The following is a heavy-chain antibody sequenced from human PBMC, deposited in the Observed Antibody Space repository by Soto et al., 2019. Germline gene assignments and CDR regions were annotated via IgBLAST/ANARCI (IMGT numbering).Heavy chain of an antibody. D-gene: IGHD3-10*01. CDR1: GGSISSDYSY. V-gene: IGHV4-31*03. Sequence: SETLSLTCTVSGGSISSDYSYWNWIRQHPGKGLEWIGFIYYSGSTYNNPPLQSRVTISVDTSKNQLSLNLSSVTAADTAVYYCASGSSLVRGVMNWFDPWGQGTLVTVSS. J-gene: IGHJ5*02. CDR2: IYYSGST. CDR3: ASGSSLVRGVMNWFDP.